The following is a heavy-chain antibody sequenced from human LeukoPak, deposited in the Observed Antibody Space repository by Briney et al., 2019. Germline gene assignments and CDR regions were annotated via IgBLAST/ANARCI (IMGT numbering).Heavy chain of an antibody. CDR3: ARDFGTTGWHTFDY. CDR1: GDSLSSRNGA. J-gene: IGHJ4*02. CDR2: TYHRSKWYN. Sequence: PSQTHSLTCVVSGDSLSSRNGAWNWIRQSPSRGLEWLGRTYHRSKWYNDYAESMEGRMTISQDTSKNQYSLHLNSVTPDDTAVYYCARDFGTTGWHTFDYWGQGTLVTVSS. D-gene: IGHD6-19*01. V-gene: IGHV6-1*01.